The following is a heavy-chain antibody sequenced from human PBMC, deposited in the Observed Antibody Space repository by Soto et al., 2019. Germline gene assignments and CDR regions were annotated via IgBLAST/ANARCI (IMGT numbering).Heavy chain of an antibody. CDR2: ISAYNGNT. V-gene: IGHV1-18*01. D-gene: IGHD3-22*01. CDR3: ARNQLLRDSSGYYFSDY. CDR1: GYTFTSYG. Sequence: GASVKVSCKASGYTFTSYGISWVRQAPGQGLEWMGWISAYNGNTNYAQKLQGRVTMTTDTSTSTAYMELRSLSSDDTAVYSCARNQLLRDSSGYYFSDYWGQGTLVTVSS. J-gene: IGHJ4*02.